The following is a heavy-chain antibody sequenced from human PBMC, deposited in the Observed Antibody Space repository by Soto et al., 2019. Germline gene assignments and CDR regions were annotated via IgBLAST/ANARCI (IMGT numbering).Heavy chain of an antibody. CDR3: AKDSKDGMDV. Sequence: EVQLVESGGDLVKPGGSLRLSCAASGFTFTKAYMTWIRQAPGKGLEWVGRIKSQTDGGTTEYAAPVKGRFTISRDNSKNTLYLQMNSLRAEDTAVYYCAKDSKDGMDVWGQGTTVTVSS. CDR1: GFTFTKAY. V-gene: IGHV3-15*01. J-gene: IGHJ6*02. CDR2: IKSQTDGGTT. D-gene: IGHD3-3*02.